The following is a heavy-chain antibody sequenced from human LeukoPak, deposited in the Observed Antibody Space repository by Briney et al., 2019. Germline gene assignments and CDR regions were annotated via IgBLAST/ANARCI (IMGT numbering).Heavy chain of an antibody. CDR3: ARAQGHSSWYGYNWFDP. V-gene: IGHV4-59*08. J-gene: IGHJ5*02. CDR2: IYYSGST. CDR1: GGSMSSYY. Sequence: PSETLSLTCTVSGGSMSSYYWSWIRQPPGKGLEWIGFIYYSGSTNYNPSLKSRVIISVDTSKNQFSLKLSSVTAADTAVYYCARAQGHSSWYGYNWFDPWGQGTLVTVSS. D-gene: IGHD6-13*01.